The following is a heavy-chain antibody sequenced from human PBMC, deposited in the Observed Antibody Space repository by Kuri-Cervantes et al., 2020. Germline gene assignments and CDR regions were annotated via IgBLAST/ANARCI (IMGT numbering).Heavy chain of an antibody. D-gene: IGHD4-17*01. J-gene: IGHJ4*02. V-gene: IGHV4-39*01. CDR2: IYYSGST. CDR1: GGPISSSSYY. CDR3: ARHDYGVDY. Sequence: ESLKISCTVSGGPISSSSYYWGWIRQPPGKGLEWIGSIYYSGSTYYNPSLKSRVTISVDTSKNQFSLKLSSVTAANTAVYYCARHDYGVDYWGQGTLVTVSS.